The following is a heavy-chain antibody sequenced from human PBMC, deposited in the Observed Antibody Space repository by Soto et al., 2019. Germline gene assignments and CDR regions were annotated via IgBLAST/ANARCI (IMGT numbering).Heavy chain of an antibody. Sequence: QVQLVQSGAEVKKPGASVKVSCKTSGYSFREFRMHWVRQAPGQGLEWMGWVSPYTGETNYAQEFQGRVTMTMDASINTVYMELNRLTSDDTSIFYCARENWHFDYWGQGTLITVSS. CDR3: ARENWHFDY. CDR1: GYSFREFR. V-gene: IGHV1-2*02. CDR2: VSPYTGET. J-gene: IGHJ4*02.